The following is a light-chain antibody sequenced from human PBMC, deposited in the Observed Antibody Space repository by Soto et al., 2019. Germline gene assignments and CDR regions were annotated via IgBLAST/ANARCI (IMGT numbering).Light chain of an antibody. CDR3: QQRSNWPGLT. J-gene: IGKJ4*01. V-gene: IGKV3-11*01. CDR2: DAS. CDR1: QSVSSY. Sequence: EIVSTHSPGTLSLSPGERVTLSCRASQSVSSYLAWYQQKPGQAPRLLIYDASNRATGIPARFSGSGSGTDFTLTISSLEPEDFAVYYCQQRSNWPGLTFGGGTKVDI.